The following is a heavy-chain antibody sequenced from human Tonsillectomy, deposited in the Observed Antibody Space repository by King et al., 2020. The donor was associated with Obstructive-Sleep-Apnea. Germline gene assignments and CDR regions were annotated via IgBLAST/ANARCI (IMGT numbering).Heavy chain of an antibody. Sequence: VQLQESGPGLVKPSQTLSLTCIVSGGSISSADYYWSWIRQHPGKGLEWIGYIYYSGSTYYSPSFRSRVMLSIDTSKNQFSLKLSSVTAADTAVYYCARGEETYYSDYWGHGILVTVSS. CDR2: IYYSGST. V-gene: IGHV4-31*03. J-gene: IGHJ4*01. CDR1: GGSISSADYY. CDR3: ARGEETYYSDY.